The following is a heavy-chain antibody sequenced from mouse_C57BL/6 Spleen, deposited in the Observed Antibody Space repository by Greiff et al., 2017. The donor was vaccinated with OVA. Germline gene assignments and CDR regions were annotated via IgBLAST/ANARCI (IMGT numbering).Heavy chain of an antibody. D-gene: IGHD2-4*01. Sequence: VQLQQPGAELVMPGASVKLSCKASGYTFTSYWMHWVKQRPGQGLEWIGEIDPSDSYTNYNQKFKGKSTLTVDKSSSTAYMQLSSLTSEDSAVYYCARKGLGYDYDGGYYFDCWGQGTTLTVSS. CDR3: ARKGLGYDYDGGYYFDC. CDR1: GYTFTSYW. V-gene: IGHV1-69*01. J-gene: IGHJ2*01. CDR2: IDPSDSYT.